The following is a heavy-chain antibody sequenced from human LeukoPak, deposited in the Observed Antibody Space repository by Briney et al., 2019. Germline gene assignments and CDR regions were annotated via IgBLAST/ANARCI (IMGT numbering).Heavy chain of an antibody. CDR1: GYTFTSYG. V-gene: IGHV1-18*01. CDR2: ISAYNGNT. Sequence: ASVKVSCKASGYTFTSYGISWVRQAPGQGLEWMGWISAYNGNTNYAQKLQGRVTMTTDTSTNTVSMELRSLRFDDTAVYFCARDYILPLETDNGDGFAIWGQGTVVTVSS. J-gene: IGHJ3*02. D-gene: IGHD3-3*02. CDR3: ARDYILPLETDNGDGFAI.